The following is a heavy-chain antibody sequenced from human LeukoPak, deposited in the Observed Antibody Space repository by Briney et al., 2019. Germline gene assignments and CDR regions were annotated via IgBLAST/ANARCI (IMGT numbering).Heavy chain of an antibody. Sequence: GASVKVSCKASGYTFTSYYMHWVRQAPGQGLEWMGIINPSGGSTSYAQKFQGRVTMTGDTSTSTVYMELSSLRSEDTAVYYCAISNPYYYDSSGYYYHYWGQGTLVTVSS. CDR3: AISNPYYYDSSGYYYHY. D-gene: IGHD3-22*01. CDR2: INPSGGST. CDR1: GYTFTSYY. J-gene: IGHJ4*02. V-gene: IGHV1-46*01.